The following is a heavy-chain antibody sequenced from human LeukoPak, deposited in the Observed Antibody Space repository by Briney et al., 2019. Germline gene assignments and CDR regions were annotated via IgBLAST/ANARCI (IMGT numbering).Heavy chain of an antibody. CDR1: GGSFSGYF. V-gene: IGHV4-34*01. Sequence: SETLSLTCAAYGGSFSGYFWSWLRQPPGKGLEWIGEINHSGSTNYNPSLKSRVTISVDTSKNQFSLKLSAVTAADTAVYYCARREGYDILTGYYADYWGQGTLVTVSS. D-gene: IGHD3-9*01. J-gene: IGHJ4*02. CDR3: ARREGYDILTGYYADY. CDR2: INHSGST.